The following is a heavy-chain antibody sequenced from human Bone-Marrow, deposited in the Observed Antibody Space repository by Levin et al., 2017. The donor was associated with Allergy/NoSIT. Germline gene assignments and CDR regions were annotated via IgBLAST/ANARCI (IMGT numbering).Heavy chain of an antibody. J-gene: IGHJ4*02. D-gene: IGHD5-24*01. V-gene: IGHV3-73*01. CDR2: IRSKANSYAT. CDR1: GFTFSGSA. Sequence: GESLKISCATSGFTFSGSAMHWVRQASGKGLEWVGHIRSKANSYATAYAASVKGRFTISRDDSKNTAYLQMNSLKTEDTAVYYCSRLFGMATIPGGWGQGTLVTVSS. CDR3: SRLFGMATIPGG.